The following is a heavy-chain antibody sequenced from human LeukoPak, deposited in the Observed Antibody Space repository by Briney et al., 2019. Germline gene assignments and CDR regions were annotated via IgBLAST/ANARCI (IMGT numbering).Heavy chain of an antibody. J-gene: IGHJ4*02. CDR3: ARRDEYSSSLDY. V-gene: IGHV4-59*12. CDR1: GGSISSYY. D-gene: IGHD6-6*01. Sequence: SETLSLTCTVSGGSISSYYWSWIRQPPGKGLEWIGYIYYSGSTNYNPSLKSRVTISVDTSKNQFSLRLSSVTAADTAVYYCARRDEYSSSLDYWGQGTLVTVSA. CDR2: IYYSGST.